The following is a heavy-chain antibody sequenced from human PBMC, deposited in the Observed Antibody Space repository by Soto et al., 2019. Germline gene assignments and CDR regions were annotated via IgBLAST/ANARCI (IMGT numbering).Heavy chain of an antibody. J-gene: IGHJ3*02. V-gene: IGHV1-2*04. CDR1: GYTFTGYY. Sequence: ASVKVSCKASGYTFTGYYMHWVRQAPGKGLEWMGWINPNSGGTNYAQKFQGWVTMTRDTSISTAYMELSRLRSDDTAVYYCARDLRGIVGATTAFDIWGQGTMVTVSS. D-gene: IGHD1-26*01. CDR2: INPNSGGT. CDR3: ARDLRGIVGATTAFDI.